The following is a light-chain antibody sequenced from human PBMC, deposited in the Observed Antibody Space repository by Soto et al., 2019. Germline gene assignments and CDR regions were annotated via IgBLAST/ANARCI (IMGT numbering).Light chain of an antibody. CDR2: GAS. Sequence: EIVLTQSPGTLSLSPGERATLSCRASQSVSSSYLAWYQQKPGQAPRLLIYGASSRATCIPDRFSGSGSGTDFTLTISRLEPEDFAAYYCYQYGSSPRWTLGQWNKVEIK. J-gene: IGKJ1*01. CDR1: QSVSSSY. CDR3: YQYGSSPRWT. V-gene: IGKV3-20*01.